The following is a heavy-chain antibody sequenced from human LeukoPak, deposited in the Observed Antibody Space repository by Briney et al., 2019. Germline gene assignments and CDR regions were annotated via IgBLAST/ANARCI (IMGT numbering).Heavy chain of an antibody. J-gene: IGHJ4*02. CDR3: ARAGGRVGSSLDFDY. D-gene: IGHD6-6*01. CDR2: INLSGST. CDR1: GGSFSGYY. V-gene: IGHV4-34*01. Sequence: EPSETLSLTCAVYGGSFSGYYWSWIRQPPGKGLEWIGVINLSGSTNYNPSLKSRVTISVDASKNQFSLKLSSVTAADTSVYYCARAGGRVGSSLDFDYWGQGTPVTVSS.